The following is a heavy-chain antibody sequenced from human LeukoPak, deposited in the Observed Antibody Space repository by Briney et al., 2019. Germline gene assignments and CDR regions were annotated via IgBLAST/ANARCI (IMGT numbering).Heavy chain of an antibody. Sequence: SETLSPTCTVSGSSMSRSSYYWGWIRQPPGKGLEWIGTMYYSGSTYYNPSLKSRVTISEDTSKNQFSLKLNSVTAADTAMYYCARAGYDFWSGYRWFDPWGQGTLVTVSS. J-gene: IGHJ5*02. V-gene: IGHV4-39*07. CDR3: ARAGYDFWSGYRWFDP. CDR1: GSSMSRSSYY. CDR2: MYYSGST. D-gene: IGHD3-3*01.